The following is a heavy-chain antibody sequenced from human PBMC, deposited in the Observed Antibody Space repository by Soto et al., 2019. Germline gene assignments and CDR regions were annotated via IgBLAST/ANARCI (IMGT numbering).Heavy chain of an antibody. CDR2: TSYDGNNE. J-gene: IGHJ4*02. V-gene: IGHV3-30*18. CDR1: GSTFSNYA. CDR3: AKDKWVFNWVSSYFDY. D-gene: IGHD1-26*01. Sequence: GGSLRLSCAASGSTFSNYAMHWVRQAPGKGLEWVALTSYDGNNEYYTDSVKGRFTISRDNSKNTLFLQMNSPRPEDTAVYYCAKDKWVFNWVSSYFDYWGQGALVTVSS.